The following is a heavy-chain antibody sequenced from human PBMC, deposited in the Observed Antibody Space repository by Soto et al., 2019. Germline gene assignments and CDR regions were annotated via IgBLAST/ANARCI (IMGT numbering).Heavy chain of an antibody. V-gene: IGHV3-33*01. CDR3: ARESYDFWSGYYSSYYGMDV. Sequence: GGSLRLSCAASGFTFSSYGMHWVRQAPGKGLEWVAVIWYDGSNKYYADSVKGRFTISRDNSKNTLYLQMNSLRDEDTAVYYCARESYDFWSGYYSSYYGMDVCEQGTTVTVSS. CDR2: IWYDGSNK. J-gene: IGHJ6*01. CDR1: GFTFSSYG. D-gene: IGHD3-3*01.